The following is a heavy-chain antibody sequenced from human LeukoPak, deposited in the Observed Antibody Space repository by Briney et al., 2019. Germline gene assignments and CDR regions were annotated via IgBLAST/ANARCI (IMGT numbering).Heavy chain of an antibody. Sequence: PSETLSLTCTVSGDSISSSSYYWGWIRQPPGKGLEWIGSIYYSGSTYYNPSLKSRVTISVDTSKNQFSLKLRFVTAADTATYYCARLGYGTGWYTYWGQGTLVTVSS. CDR1: GDSISSSSYY. CDR3: ARLGYGTGWYTY. V-gene: IGHV4-39*01. D-gene: IGHD6-19*01. CDR2: IYYSGST. J-gene: IGHJ4*02.